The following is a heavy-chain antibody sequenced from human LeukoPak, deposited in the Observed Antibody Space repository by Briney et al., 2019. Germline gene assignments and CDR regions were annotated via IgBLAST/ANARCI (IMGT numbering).Heavy chain of an antibody. V-gene: IGHV3-23*01. CDR1: GFSFSSCA. Sequence: GGSLRLSCAASGFSFSSCAMSWVRQAPGKGPQWVSGVSDDGNSRYYADSLKGRFTISRDNSKNTLYLQMNSLRAEDTAVYYCAKVEPPHALLRPIDYWGQGTLVTVSS. D-gene: IGHD4-17*01. CDR3: AKVEPPHALLRPIDY. J-gene: IGHJ4*02. CDR2: VSDDGNSR.